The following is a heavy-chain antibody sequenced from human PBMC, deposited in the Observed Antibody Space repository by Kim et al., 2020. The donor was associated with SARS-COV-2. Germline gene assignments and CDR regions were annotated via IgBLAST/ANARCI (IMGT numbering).Heavy chain of an antibody. J-gene: IGHJ5*02. CDR1: GGSISSYY. V-gene: IGHV4-59*13. D-gene: IGHD1-1*01. CDR2: IYYSGST. CDR3: ARVKRSMGNWFDP. Sequence: SETLSLTCTVSGGSISSYYWSWIRQPPGKGLEWIGYIYYSGSTNYNPSLKSRVTISVDTSKNQFSLKLSSVTAADTAVYYCARVKRSMGNWFDPWGQGTLVTVSS.